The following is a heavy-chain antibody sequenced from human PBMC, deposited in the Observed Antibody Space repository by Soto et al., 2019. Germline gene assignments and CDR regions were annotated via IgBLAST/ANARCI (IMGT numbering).Heavy chain of an antibody. CDR3: ARVDEGRSDCDLGY. CDR1: GFTFSSYV. D-gene: IGHD2-21*01. V-gene: IGHV3-30-3*01. CDR2: ISRDGSNA. J-gene: IGHJ4*02. Sequence: QVPLVESGGGVVQPGRSLTLSCVASGFTFSSYVIHWVRQTPDKGLEWVAFISRDGSNAYYADSVKGRFTISRDNSKNTLYLEMNSLRAEDTAVYYCARVDEGRSDCDLGYWGQGTLVIVSS.